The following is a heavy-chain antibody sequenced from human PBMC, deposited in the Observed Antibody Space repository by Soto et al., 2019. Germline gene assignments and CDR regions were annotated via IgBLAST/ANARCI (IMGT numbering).Heavy chain of an antibody. D-gene: IGHD4-4*01. CDR2: ISGGGSNT. J-gene: IGHJ4*02. V-gene: IGHV3-23*01. CDR3: AKDSNKYSSSLRGRYFDY. CDR1: GFPFTSIV. Sequence: EVQLLESGGGLVQRGGSLRLSWAASGFPFTSIVMSWVRQAPGRGLEWVSGISGGGSNTFYADSVKGRFTISRDNSKNTLLLQMNSLGAEDTAVYYCAKDSNKYSSSLRGRYFDYWGQGIGVTVSS.